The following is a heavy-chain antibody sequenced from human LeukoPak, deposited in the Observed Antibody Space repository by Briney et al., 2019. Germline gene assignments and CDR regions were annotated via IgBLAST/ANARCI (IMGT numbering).Heavy chain of an antibody. CDR3: ARENGGIEGVDY. CDR2: IRYDGSNK. J-gene: IGHJ4*02. Sequence: GGSLRLSCAASGFIFSSYGMHWVRHAPGKGLQWVAFIRYDGSNKYYADSVKGRFTISRDNSKNSLYVQMNSLRTEDTAVYYCARENGGIEGVDYWGQGTLVTVSS. CDR1: GFIFSSYG. D-gene: IGHD6-13*01. V-gene: IGHV3-30*02.